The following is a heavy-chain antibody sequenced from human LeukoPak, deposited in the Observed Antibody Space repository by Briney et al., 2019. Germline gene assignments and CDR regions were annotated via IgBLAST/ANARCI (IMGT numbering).Heavy chain of an antibody. CDR3: TSVGFGPYYFDN. Sequence: PGGSLRLSCAASGFTFSDYYMSWIRQAPGKGLEWVSYISSSGSTIYYADSVKGRFTISRDDSKNTLYLQMNSLKTEDTAVYYCTSVGFGPYYFDNWGQGTLVTVSS. CDR1: GFTFSDYY. V-gene: IGHV3-11*01. D-gene: IGHD3-10*01. J-gene: IGHJ4*02. CDR2: ISSSGSTI.